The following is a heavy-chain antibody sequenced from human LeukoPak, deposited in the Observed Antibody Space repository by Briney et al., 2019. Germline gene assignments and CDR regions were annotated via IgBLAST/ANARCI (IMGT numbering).Heavy chain of an antibody. CDR3: ARSAAAAKNYYMDV. CDR2: IYTSGIT. J-gene: IGHJ6*03. D-gene: IGHD6-13*01. CDR1: GGSISTYY. V-gene: IGHV4-4*07. Sequence: SETLSLTCTVSGGSISTYYWSWLRQPAGKGLEWIGRIYTSGITNYNPFLASRVTMSVATSENQFSLKLTSVTAADTAVYYCARSAAAAKNYYMDVWGKGTTVTVSS.